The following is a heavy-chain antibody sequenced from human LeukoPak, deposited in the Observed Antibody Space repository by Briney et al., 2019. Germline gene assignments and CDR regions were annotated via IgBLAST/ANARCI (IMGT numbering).Heavy chain of an antibody. V-gene: IGHV1-18*01. CDR3: ARVTYYYDSSGYFDY. J-gene: IGHJ4*02. D-gene: IGHD3-22*01. CDR2: ISAYNGNT. CDR1: GYTFTSYG. Sequence: GASVKVSCKASGYTFTSYGISWVRQAPGQGLEWMGWISAYNGNTNYAQKLQGRVTMTTDTSTSTAYMELRSLRSDYTAVYYCARVTYYYDSSGYFDYWGQGTQVTVSS.